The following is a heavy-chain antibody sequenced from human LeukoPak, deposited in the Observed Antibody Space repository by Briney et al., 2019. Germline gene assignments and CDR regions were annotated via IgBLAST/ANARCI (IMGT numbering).Heavy chain of an antibody. Sequence: SETLSLTCSVSGDSISGISYYWGWIRQPPGKGLEWIGKIYYSGSSYNNPSLESRVVISLDTSRNQFSLKLTSVTATDTAVYYCARQGAVEATGFDFWGQGILVTVSS. CDR2: IYYSGSS. CDR1: GDSISGISYY. CDR3: ARQGAVEATGFDF. V-gene: IGHV4-39*01. J-gene: IGHJ4*02. D-gene: IGHD6-19*01.